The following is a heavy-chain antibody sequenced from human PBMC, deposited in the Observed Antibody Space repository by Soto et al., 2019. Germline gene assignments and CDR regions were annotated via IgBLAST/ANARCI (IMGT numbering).Heavy chain of an antibody. V-gene: IGHV3-21*01. CDR3: ARDSIAARRFWFDP. J-gene: IGHJ5*02. D-gene: IGHD6-6*01. CDR1: GFNFSSYT. CDR2: ISSSNRYI. Sequence: GGSLRLSCAASGFNFSSYTMNWVRQAPGKGLEWVSSISSSNRYIYYADSLKGRFTISRDDAKNSLFLQMNSLRAEDTAVYYCARDSIAARRFWFDPWGQGTLVTVSS.